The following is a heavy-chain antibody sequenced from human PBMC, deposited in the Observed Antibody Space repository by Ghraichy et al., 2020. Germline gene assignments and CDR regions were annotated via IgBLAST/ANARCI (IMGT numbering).Heavy chain of an antibody. V-gene: IGHV1-18*01. CDR2: INPYNGHT. CDR1: GYTFTTYG. CDR3: ARGVSHSNGWNF. J-gene: IGHJ4*02. D-gene: IGHD6-19*01. Sequence: ASVKVSCKASGYTFTTYGISWVRQAPGQGLEWMGWINPYNGHTNYAQRVQGRVTMTTDTSTSAAYMELRSLRSDDTAVYYCARGVSHSNGWNFWGQGTLVTVSS.